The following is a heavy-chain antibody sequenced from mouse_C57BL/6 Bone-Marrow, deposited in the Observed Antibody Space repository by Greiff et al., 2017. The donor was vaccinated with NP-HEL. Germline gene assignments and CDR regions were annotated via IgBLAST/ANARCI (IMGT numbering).Heavy chain of an antibody. V-gene: IGHV5-17*01. J-gene: IGHJ4*01. CDR2: ISSGSSTI. CDR3: AIYDDAMDY. CDR1: GFTFSDYG. D-gene: IGHD2-12*01. Sequence: EVQRVESGGGLVTPGGSLKLSCAASGFTFSDYGMHWVRQAPEKGLEWVAYISSGSSTIYYADPVKGRFTISRYNAKNTLFLQMTSLRSEDTAMYYCAIYDDAMDYWGQGTSVTVSS.